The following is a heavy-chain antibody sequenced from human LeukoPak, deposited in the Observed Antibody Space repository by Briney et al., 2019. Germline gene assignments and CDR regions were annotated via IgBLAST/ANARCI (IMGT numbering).Heavy chain of an antibody. D-gene: IGHD3-22*01. CDR2: IYTSGST. J-gene: IGHJ4*02. CDR3: AGTHYYDSSGYYPSLSYVSPPIDY. Sequence: SETLSLTCTVSGGSISSYYWSWIRQPPGKGLEWIGYIYTSGSTNYNPSLKSRVTISVDTSKNQFSLKLSSVTAADTAVYYCAGTHYYDSSGYYPSLSYVSPPIDYWGQGTLVTVSS. CDR1: GGSISSYY. V-gene: IGHV4-4*09.